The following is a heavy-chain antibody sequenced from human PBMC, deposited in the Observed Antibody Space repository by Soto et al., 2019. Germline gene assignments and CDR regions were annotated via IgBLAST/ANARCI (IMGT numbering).Heavy chain of an antibody. CDR1: GFTFSTYA. CDR2: ISGSAGST. J-gene: IGHJ4*02. V-gene: IGHV3-23*01. D-gene: IGHD2-2*01. Sequence: GGSLRLSCAASGFTFSTYAMSWVRQAPGKGLEWVSAISGSAGSTYYADSVKGRFTISRDNSKKTLYLQMNSLRAEDTAVYYCAKESERVVPRGHFDYWGQGTLVTVSS. CDR3: AKESERVVPRGHFDY.